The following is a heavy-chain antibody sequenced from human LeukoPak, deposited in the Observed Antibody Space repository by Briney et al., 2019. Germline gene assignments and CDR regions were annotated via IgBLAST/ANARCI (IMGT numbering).Heavy chain of an antibody. CDR1: GYSISSGYY. CDR2: IYHSGST. CDR3: ARRVTTRAPVQH. V-gene: IGHV4-38-2*02. J-gene: IGHJ1*01. Sequence: SETLSLTCTVSGYSISSGYYWGWIRQPPGKGLEWIGSIYHSGSTYYNPSLKSRVTISVDTSKNQLSLKLSSVTAADTAVYYCARRVTTRAPVQHWGQGTLVTVSS. D-gene: IGHD4-17*01.